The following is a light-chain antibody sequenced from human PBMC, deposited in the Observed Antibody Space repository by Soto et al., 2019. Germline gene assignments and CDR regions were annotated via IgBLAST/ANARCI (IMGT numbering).Light chain of an antibody. CDR3: QHYKDYSWT. CDR2: PTS. Sequence: DIHLTQSPSTLSDSLGARITIPCRASQSISGWLAWYQQKPGKAPKLLIYPTSNLESGVPSRFSGSGSGTEFTLTISSLQPDDFATYYCQHYKDYSWTFGQGTKVEIK. V-gene: IGKV1-5*03. J-gene: IGKJ1*01. CDR1: QSISGW.